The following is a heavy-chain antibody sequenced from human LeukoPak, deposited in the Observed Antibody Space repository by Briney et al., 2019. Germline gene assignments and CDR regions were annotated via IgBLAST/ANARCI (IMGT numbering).Heavy chain of an antibody. D-gene: IGHD5-18*01. CDR1: GFTFDDYA. Sequence: GGSLRLSCAASGFTFDDYAMHWVRQAPGKGLEWVSLISWDGGSTYYADSVKGRFTISRDNSKYSLYLQMNSLRAEDTALYYCAKDRIQLGYYYMDVWGKGTTVTVSS. V-gene: IGHV3-43D*03. CDR3: AKDRIQLGYYYMDV. J-gene: IGHJ6*03. CDR2: ISWDGGST.